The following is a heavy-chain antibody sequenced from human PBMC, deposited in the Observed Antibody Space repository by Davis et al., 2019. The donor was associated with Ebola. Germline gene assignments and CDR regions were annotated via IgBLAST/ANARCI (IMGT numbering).Heavy chain of an antibody. J-gene: IGHJ4*02. CDR2: ISGSGGST. V-gene: IGHV3-23*01. D-gene: IGHD2-21*02. CDR3: AKIVVVTAIPYFDY. Sequence: GESLKISCAASGFTFSSYAMSRVRQAPGKGLEWVSAISGSGGSTYYADSVKGRFTISRDNSKNTLYLQMNSLRAEDTAVYYCAKIVVVTAIPYFDYWGQGTLVTVSS. CDR1: GFTFSSYA.